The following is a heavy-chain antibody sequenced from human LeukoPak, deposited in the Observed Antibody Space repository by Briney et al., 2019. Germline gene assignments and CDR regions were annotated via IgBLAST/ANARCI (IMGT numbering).Heavy chain of an antibody. V-gene: IGHV7-4-1*02. D-gene: IGHD3-9*01. CDR3: ARVRDILTGYWGYYYYDYMDV. Sequence: GASVKVSCKASGYTFTSYAMNWVRQAPGQGLEWMGWINTNTGNPTYAQGFTGRFVFSLDTSVSTAYLQISSLKAEDTAVYYCARVRDILTGYWGYYYYDYMDVWGKGTTVTVSS. CDR1: GYTFTSYA. J-gene: IGHJ6*03. CDR2: INTNTGNP.